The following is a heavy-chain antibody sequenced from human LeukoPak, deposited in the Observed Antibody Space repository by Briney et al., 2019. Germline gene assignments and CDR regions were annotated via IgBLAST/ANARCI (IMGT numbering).Heavy chain of an antibody. Sequence: ASVKVSCKASGYTFTGFYMHWVRQAPGQGLEWMGRINPNSGGTNYAQKFQGRVTMTRDTSISTAYMELSRLRSDDTAVYYCARDRVTMVVTSHQSVSYWGQGTLVTVSS. D-gene: IGHD4/OR15-4a*01. CDR3: ARDRVTMVVTSHQSVSY. J-gene: IGHJ4*02. CDR1: GYTFTGFY. V-gene: IGHV1-2*06. CDR2: INPNSGGT.